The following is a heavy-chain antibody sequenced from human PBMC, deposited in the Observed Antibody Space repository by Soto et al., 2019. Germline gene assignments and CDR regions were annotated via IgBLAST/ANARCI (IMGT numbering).Heavy chain of an antibody. D-gene: IGHD6-6*01. CDR3: ASLGAARPGYHYYYMDV. V-gene: IGHV1-8*01. CDR2: MSPNSGNT. CDR1: GYTFTSYD. J-gene: IGHJ6*03. Sequence: GASVKVSCKASGYTFTSYDINWVRQATGQGLEWMGWMSPNSGNTGYAQKFQGRVTMTRNTSISTAYMELSSLRSEDTAVYYCASLGAARPGYHYYYMDVWGKGTTVTVSS.